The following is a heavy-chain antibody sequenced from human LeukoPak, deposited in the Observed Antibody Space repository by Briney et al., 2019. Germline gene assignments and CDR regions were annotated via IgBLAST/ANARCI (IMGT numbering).Heavy chain of an antibody. V-gene: IGHV4-34*01. CDR1: GESFSGYY. Sequence: PSDTLSLPCAVYGESFSGYYWSWIRHPPERGRECIGEINHSGSNNYNASLKSRATISVDTSKTQFSLKLSSVPAADMAVYYCARAPPNTAMAIHNWFDPWGQGPLVTVSA. D-gene: IGHD5-18*01. CDR2: INHSGSN. J-gene: IGHJ5*02. CDR3: ARAPPNTAMAIHNWFDP.